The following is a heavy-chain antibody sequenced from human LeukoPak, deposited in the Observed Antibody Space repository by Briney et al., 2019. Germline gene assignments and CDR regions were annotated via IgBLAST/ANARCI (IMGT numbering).Heavy chain of an antibody. J-gene: IGHJ4*02. CDR3: AIDPNWGVDY. CDR1: GFTFSYYT. D-gene: IGHD7-27*01. Sequence: GGSLRLSCAASGFTFSYYTMYWVRQAPGKGLEWVSIIGISGGGIHYADSVKGRFTISRDNSKNTLYLQMDSLRAEDTAVYYCAIDPNWGVDYWGQGVLVTVSS. CDR2: IGISGGGI. V-gene: IGHV3-23*01.